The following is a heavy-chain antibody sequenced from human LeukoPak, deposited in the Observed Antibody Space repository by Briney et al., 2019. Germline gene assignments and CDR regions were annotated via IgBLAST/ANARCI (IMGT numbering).Heavy chain of an antibody. D-gene: IGHD3-22*01. CDR2: IWYDGSNK. Sequence: GGSLRLSCAASGFTFSSYGMHWVRQAPGKGLEWVAVIWYDGSNKYYADSVKGRFTISRDNSKNTLYVQMNSLRAEDTAVYYCARSQFYYDSSGYWTAAFDIWGQGTMVTVSS. J-gene: IGHJ3*02. CDR1: GFTFSSYG. V-gene: IGHV3-33*01. CDR3: ARSQFYYDSSGYWTAAFDI.